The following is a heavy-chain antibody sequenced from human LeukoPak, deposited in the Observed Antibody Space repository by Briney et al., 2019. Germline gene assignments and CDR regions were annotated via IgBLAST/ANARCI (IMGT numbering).Heavy chain of an antibody. CDR3: AKAHCSSTSCSRADH. Sequence: PGGSLRLSCAASGFTFTRNAMAWVRQAPGKGLEWVSAIDGSGGTTFYADSVKGRVTISRVQSTNTVYLQMNSLRADDTAVYYCAKAHCSSTSCSRADHWGQGTLVTVSS. CDR1: GFTFTRNA. CDR2: IDGSGGTT. J-gene: IGHJ4*02. V-gene: IGHV3-23*01. D-gene: IGHD2-2*01.